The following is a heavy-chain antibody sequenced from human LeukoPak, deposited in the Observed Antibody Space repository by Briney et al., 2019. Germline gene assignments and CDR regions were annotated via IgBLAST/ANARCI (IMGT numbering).Heavy chain of an antibody. J-gene: IGHJ4*02. CDR1: GFTFNSYW. CDR3: AKDYWDYYDSSGSTFDF. Sequence: GGSLRLSCAASGFTFNSYWFHWVRHAPGKGLVWVSRINSDGSDTIYADSVRGRFTIPRDNANSTLYLHMNSLRAEDRAVHYCAKDYWDYYDSSGSTFDFWGQGTLVPVSP. V-gene: IGHV3-74*01. CDR2: INSDGSDT. D-gene: IGHD3-22*01.